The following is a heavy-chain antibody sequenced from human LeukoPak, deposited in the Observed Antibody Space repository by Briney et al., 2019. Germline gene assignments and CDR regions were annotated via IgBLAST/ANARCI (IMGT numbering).Heavy chain of an antibody. V-gene: IGHV3-33*01. CDR1: GFTFSSYG. J-gene: IGHJ3*02. D-gene: IGHD3-10*01. Sequence: PGRSLRLSCAASGFTFSSYGMHWVRQAPGKGLEWVAVIWYDGSNKYYPDSVKGRFTISRDNSKNTLYLQMNSLRAEDTAVYYCARDQSLVRGVITSLGAFDIWGQGTMVTVSS. CDR3: ARDQSLVRGVITSLGAFDI. CDR2: IWYDGSNK.